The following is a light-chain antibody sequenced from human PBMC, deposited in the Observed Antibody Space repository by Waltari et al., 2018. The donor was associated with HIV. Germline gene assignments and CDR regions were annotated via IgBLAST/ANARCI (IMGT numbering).Light chain of an antibody. CDR2: QAS. V-gene: IGKV1-5*03. CDR3: HQYASFSGT. CDR1: QNVGAF. J-gene: IGKJ1*01. Sequence: GDRVAITCRAGQNVGAFLAWYQQKPGKPPKLLIYQASILEGGVPSRFSGSVSGSDFTLTINGLQSDDFATYYCHQYASFSGTFGQGTKVEL.